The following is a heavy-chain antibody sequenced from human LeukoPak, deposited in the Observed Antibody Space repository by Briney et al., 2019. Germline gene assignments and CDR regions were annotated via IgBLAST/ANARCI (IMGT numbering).Heavy chain of an antibody. V-gene: IGHV3-23*01. CDR1: GFTFSSYA. Sequence: PGGSLRLSCAASGFTFSSYAMSWVRQAPGKGLEWVSAISCSGGSTYYADSVKGRFTISRDNSKNPLYLQMNSLRAEDTAVYYCAKDLPYYYGSGSSFDYWGQGTLVTVSS. CDR2: ISCSGGST. D-gene: IGHD3-10*01. CDR3: AKDLPYYYGSGSSFDY. J-gene: IGHJ4*02.